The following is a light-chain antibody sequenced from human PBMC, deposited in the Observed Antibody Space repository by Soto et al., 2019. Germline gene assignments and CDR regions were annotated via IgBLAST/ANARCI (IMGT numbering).Light chain of an antibody. V-gene: IGKV3-11*01. CDR3: QQRSNWPIT. CDR1: QSGSRY. CDR2: DAS. J-gene: IGKJ5*01. Sequence: EIVLTQSPATLSLSPGERATLSCRARQSGSRYLAWYQQKPGQAPRLLIYDASNRATGIPARFSGSGSGTDFTLTISSLEPEDFAVYYCQQRSNWPITFGQGTRLEIK.